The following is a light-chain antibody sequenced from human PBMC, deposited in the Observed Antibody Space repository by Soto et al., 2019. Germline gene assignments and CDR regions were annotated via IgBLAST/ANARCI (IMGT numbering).Light chain of an antibody. Sequence: DMVLTQSPDSLSVSLGERATISCKSSQSVLYSSNNRNYLAWYRQRPRQPPELLIYWATTRNSGVPARFSGSGSGTNFTLTIRRLQTEDVAVYYCQYYFRSPYTFGQGTKLEIK. V-gene: IGKV4-1*01. CDR1: QSVLYSSNNRNY. J-gene: IGKJ2*01. CDR2: WAT. CDR3: QYYFRSPYT.